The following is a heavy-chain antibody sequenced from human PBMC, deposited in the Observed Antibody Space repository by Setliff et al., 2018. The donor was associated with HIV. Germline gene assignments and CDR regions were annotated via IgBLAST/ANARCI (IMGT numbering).Heavy chain of an antibody. D-gene: IGHD1-26*01. J-gene: IGHJ6*03. CDR1: GASISSSSHH. CDR2: IYYTGST. V-gene: IGHV4-39*01. Sequence: SETLSLTCTVSGASISSSSHHWAWIRQPPGKGLEYIGNIYYTGSTHHNPSLESRVATSVDTSKNQFSLKLSSVTASDTAVYYCARIVRWELVATSTFFYYYMDVWGKGTTVTVSS. CDR3: ARIVRWELVATSTFFYYYMDV.